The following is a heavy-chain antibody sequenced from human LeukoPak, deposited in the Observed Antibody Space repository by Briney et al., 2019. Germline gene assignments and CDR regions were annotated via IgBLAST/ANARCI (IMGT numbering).Heavy chain of an antibody. J-gene: IGHJ4*02. CDR1: GFTFSSYG. D-gene: IGHD3-10*01. Sequence: GGSLRLSCAASGFTFSSYGMHWVRQAPGKGLEWVAVISYDGSNKYYADSVKGRFTISRDNSKNTLYLQMNSLRAEDTAVYYCAKDRDGSGSSLDYWGQGTLVTVSS. V-gene: IGHV3-30*18. CDR3: AKDRDGSGSSLDY. CDR2: ISYDGSNK.